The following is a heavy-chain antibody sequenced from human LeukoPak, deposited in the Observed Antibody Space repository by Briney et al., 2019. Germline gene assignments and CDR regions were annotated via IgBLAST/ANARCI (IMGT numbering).Heavy chain of an antibody. J-gene: IGHJ6*03. Sequence: SETLSLTCTVSGGSISSGGYYWSWIRQHPGKGLEWVGYIYYSGSTYYNPSLKSRVTISVDTSKNQFSLKLSSVTAADTAVYYCARVRVGRPNTAYMDVWGKGTTVTVSS. D-gene: IGHD5-24*01. CDR2: IYYSGST. CDR1: GGSISSGGYY. V-gene: IGHV4-31*03. CDR3: ARVRVGRPNTAYMDV.